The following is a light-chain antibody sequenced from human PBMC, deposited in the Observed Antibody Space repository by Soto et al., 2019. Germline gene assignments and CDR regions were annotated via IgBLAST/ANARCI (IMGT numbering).Light chain of an antibody. CDR2: DAS. Sequence: EKVMTQAPSTLSVSPGERATLYCTASQSVSSNLACYQQHPGQAPRLLSYDASTRATGIPSRFSGRGSGTEFTLTISSLQTEDLAVYYCQHYDDWSETFGHGTTVEIK. J-gene: IGKJ1*01. CDR1: QSVSSN. V-gene: IGKV3-15*01. CDR3: QHYDDWSET.